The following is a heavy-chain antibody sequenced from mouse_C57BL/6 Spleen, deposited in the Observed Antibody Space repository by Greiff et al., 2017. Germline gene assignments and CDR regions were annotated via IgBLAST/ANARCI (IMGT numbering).Heavy chain of an antibody. V-gene: IGHV2-9-1*01. CDR2: IWTGGGT. J-gene: IGHJ4*01. CDR3: ARRGTTVVAPYAMDY. CDR1: GFSLNSYA. D-gene: IGHD1-1*01. Sequence: VQWVESGPGLVAPSQSLFITCTVSGFSLNSYAISWVRQPPGKGLEWLGVIWTGGGTNYNSALKSRLSISKDNSKSQVFLKMNSLQTDDTARYYCARRGTTVVAPYAMDYWGQGTSVTVSS.